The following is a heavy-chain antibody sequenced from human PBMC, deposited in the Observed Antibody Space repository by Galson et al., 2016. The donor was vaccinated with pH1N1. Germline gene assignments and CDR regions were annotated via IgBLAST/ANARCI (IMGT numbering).Heavy chain of an antibody. V-gene: IGHV6-1*01. D-gene: IGHD2-2*01. CDR3: VREDIVVGEGWHHGMDA. CDR1: GDSVSSSNAA. Sequence: CAISGDSVSSSNAAWNWIRQSPSRGLEWLGRAYYRSKWYNDYAPSVKSRITVKADTSKNQFSLQLTSVTAADTAVYYCVREDIVVGEGWHHGMDAWGQGTTVTVSS. J-gene: IGHJ6*02. CDR2: AYYRSKWYN.